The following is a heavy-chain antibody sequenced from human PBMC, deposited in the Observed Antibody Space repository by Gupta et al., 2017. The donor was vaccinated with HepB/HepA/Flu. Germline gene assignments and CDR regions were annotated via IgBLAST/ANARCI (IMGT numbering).Heavy chain of an antibody. D-gene: IGHD1/OR15-1a*01. J-gene: IGHJ4*02. V-gene: IGHV4-34*01. Sequence: QVQLQQWGAGLLKPSETLSLICAVYGGSFSGNYWSWVRQSPEKGLEWIGEINPGGIAKYNPSLKSRVTMSRDTSKNHLSLKLSSVTPADTAVYYCARGPLTGTTRQFDDWGQGTQVTVSS. CDR3: ARGPLTGTTRQFDD. CDR1: GGSFSGNY. CDR2: INPGGIA.